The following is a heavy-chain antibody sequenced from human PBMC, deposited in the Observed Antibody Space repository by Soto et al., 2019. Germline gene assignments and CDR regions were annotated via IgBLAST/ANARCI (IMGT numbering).Heavy chain of an antibody. J-gene: IGHJ6*03. CDR1: GYTFTSYD. D-gene: IGHD3-9*01. CDR3: ATQLRYFDWLLHVRGYYYYMDG. V-gene: IGHV1-8*01. Sequence: GASVKVSCKASGYTFTSYDINWVRQATGQGLEWMGWMNPNSGNTGYAQKFQGRVTMTRNTSISTAYMELSSLRSEDTAVYYCATQLRYFDWLLHVRGYYYYMDGWGKGTTVTVAS. CDR2: MNPNSGNT.